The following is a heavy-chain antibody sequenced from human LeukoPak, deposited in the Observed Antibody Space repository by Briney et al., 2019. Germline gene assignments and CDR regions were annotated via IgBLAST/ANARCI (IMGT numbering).Heavy chain of an antibody. D-gene: IGHD2-15*01. CDR2: ISASGGNT. Sequence: PGGSLRLSCAASGFTFSSYAMSWVRKAPGKGLDWVSAISASGGNTYYADSMKGRFTISRDNPKNTLYLQMSSLRAEDTAVYYCAKGTYCSGANCYPSVYYYYYMDVWGKGTTVTVSS. CDR1: GFTFSSYA. CDR3: AKGTYCSGANCYPSVYYYYYMDV. J-gene: IGHJ6*03. V-gene: IGHV3-23*01.